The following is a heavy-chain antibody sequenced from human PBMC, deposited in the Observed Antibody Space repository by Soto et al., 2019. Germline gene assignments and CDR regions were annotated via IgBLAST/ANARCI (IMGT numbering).Heavy chain of an antibody. V-gene: IGHV3-21*02. CDR2: ISGSSSYI. Sequence: EVQLVESGGGLVKPGGSLRLSCAASGFTFSSYLMNWVRQAPGKGLEWVSAISGSSSYIYYTDSVRGRFTISRDNAKNSVYLQMNRLRVEDTAVYYCARDPSGALPGFDYWGQGILVTVSS. J-gene: IGHJ4*02. D-gene: IGHD3-3*01. CDR1: GFTFSSYL. CDR3: ARDPSGALPGFDY.